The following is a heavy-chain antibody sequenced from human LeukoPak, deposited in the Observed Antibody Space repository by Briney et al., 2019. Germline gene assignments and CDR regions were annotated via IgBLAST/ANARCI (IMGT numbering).Heavy chain of an antibody. D-gene: IGHD3-22*01. Sequence: PSETLSLTCTVSGGSISSSSYYWGWIRQPPGKGLEWIGSIYSGSTYYNPSLRSRVTISVDTSKNQFSLKLSSVTAADTAVYYCARDQPRSRYYDSSGYSIPPYYYYYYMDVWGKGTTVTISS. CDR3: ARDQPRSRYYDSSGYSIPPYYYYYYMDV. V-gene: IGHV4-39*02. CDR2: IYSGST. J-gene: IGHJ6*03. CDR1: GGSISSSSYY.